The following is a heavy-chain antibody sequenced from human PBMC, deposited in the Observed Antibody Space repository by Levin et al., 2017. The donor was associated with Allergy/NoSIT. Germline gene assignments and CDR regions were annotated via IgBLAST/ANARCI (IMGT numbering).Heavy chain of an antibody. Sequence: GESLKISCAASGFTFSNAWMTWVRQNPGKGLEWVGRIKSKTDGGTTDYAAPVRGRFTISRDDSKTTLYLQMNSLKTEDTAVYYCTAWVPAKGYWGQGTLVTVSS. D-gene: IGHD2-15*01. CDR3: TAWVPAKGY. V-gene: IGHV3-15*01. J-gene: IGHJ4*02. CDR2: IKSKTDGGTT. CDR1: GFTFSNAW.